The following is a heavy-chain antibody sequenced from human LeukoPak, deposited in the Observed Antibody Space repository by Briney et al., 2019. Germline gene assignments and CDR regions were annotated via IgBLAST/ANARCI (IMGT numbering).Heavy chain of an antibody. J-gene: IGHJ3*02. D-gene: IGHD3-22*01. CDR3: ARADAAPLDSSGFGDAFDI. CDR2: IYSGGRT. CDR1: GFSVSTNY. Sequence: PGGSLRLSCAASGFSVSTNYLSWVRQAPGKGLEWVSTIYSGGRTYYADSVKGRYTISRDSSKNTLFLQMNSLRAEDTATYFCARADAAPLDSSGFGDAFDIWGQGTMVTVSS. V-gene: IGHV3-66*01.